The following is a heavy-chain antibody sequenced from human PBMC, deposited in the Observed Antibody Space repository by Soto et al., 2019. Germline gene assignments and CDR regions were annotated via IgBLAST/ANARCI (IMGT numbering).Heavy chain of an antibody. CDR2: IYPGDSDT. Sequence: PGDSLKISCNGSGYSFTSYWIGWVSEMRGKGLEWMGFIYPGDSDTRYRPSFQGQVAISADKSISTAYLQWSSLKASDTAMYYCARHWHGLWVNPSPFDYLGQGSLVTVS. CDR1: GYSFTSYW. V-gene: IGHV5-51*01. J-gene: IGHJ4*02. D-gene: IGHD5-18*01. CDR3: ARHWHGLWVNPSPFDY.